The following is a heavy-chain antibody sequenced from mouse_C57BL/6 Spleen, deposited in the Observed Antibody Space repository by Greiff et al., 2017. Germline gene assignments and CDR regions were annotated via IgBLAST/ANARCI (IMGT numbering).Heavy chain of an antibody. J-gene: IGHJ2*01. Sequence: EVQLQQSGPELVKPGASVKISCKASGYTFTDYYMNWVKQSHGKSLEWIGDINPNNGGTSYNQKFKGKATLTVDTSSSTAYMELRSLTSEDSAVYYCARRGIDSAGLFDYWGQGTTLTVSS. CDR3: ARRGIDSAGLFDY. D-gene: IGHD3-2*02. CDR1: GYTFTDYY. V-gene: IGHV1-26*01. CDR2: INPNNGGT.